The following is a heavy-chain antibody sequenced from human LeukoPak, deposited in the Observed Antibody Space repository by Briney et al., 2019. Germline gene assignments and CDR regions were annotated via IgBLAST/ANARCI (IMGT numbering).Heavy chain of an antibody. CDR2: IYHTGST. D-gene: IGHD7-27*01. CDR1: SGSVSDYY. V-gene: IGHV4-59*02. Sequence: PSETLSLTCTISSGSVSDYYWSWIRQSPGKGLEWIGYIYHTGSTSYSPSLKSRVTISANTSQNQFSLKLSSVTAADTAVYYGWGRKLGKDYWGQGTLVTVSS. J-gene: IGHJ4*02. CDR3: WGRKLGKDY.